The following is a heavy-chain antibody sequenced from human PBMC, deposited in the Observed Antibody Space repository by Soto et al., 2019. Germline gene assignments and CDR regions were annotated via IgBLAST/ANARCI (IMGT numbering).Heavy chain of an antibody. D-gene: IGHD3-22*01. Sequence: QVQLVQSGAEVQKPGSSVKVSCKASGGTFSSYAISWVRQAPGQGLEWMGGIIPIFGTANYAQKFQGRVTITADKSTSTAYMELSSLRSEDTAVYYCAIELHYYDSSGYGGPNEYFQHWGQGTLVTVSS. J-gene: IGHJ1*01. CDR2: IIPIFGTA. CDR1: GGTFSSYA. CDR3: AIELHYYDSSGYGGPNEYFQH. V-gene: IGHV1-69*06.